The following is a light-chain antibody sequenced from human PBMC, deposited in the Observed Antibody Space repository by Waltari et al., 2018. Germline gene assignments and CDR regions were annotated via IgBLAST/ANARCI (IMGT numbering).Light chain of an antibody. CDR2: GAS. V-gene: IGKV3-15*01. CDR3: QQYNVWPRT. J-gene: IGKJ3*01. CDR1: QSVSDK. Sequence: EIVMTQSPATLSVSPGKRATLSCRARQSVSDKLAWYQQKPGQAPRLLIYGASKRASGIPDRFSGSGSGTEFTLTISSLQSEDFALYYCQQYNVWPRTFGPGTKVDIK.